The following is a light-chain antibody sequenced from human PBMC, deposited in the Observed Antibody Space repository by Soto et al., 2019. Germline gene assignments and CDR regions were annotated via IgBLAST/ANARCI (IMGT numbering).Light chain of an antibody. CDR2: AAS. CDR1: QGISSY. CDR3: QQYYSYPLT. V-gene: IGKV1-8*01. J-gene: IGKJ4*01. Sequence: AIRMTQSPSSLSASTGDRVTITCRASQGISSYLAWYQQKPGKAPKLLIYAASTLQSGVPSRFSGSGSGTDFTLTISCLQSEDFATYYCQQYYSYPLTFGGGTKMDIK.